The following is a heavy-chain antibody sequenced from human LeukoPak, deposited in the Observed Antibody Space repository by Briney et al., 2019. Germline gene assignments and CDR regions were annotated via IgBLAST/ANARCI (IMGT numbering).Heavy chain of an antibody. CDR1: GGSISSYY. D-gene: IGHD6-6*01. Sequence: SETLSLTCTVSGGSISSYYWSWIRQPPGKGLEWIGYIYYSGSTNYNPSLKSRVTISVDTSKNQFSLKLSSLTAADTAVYYCASSPRPFFDYWGQGTLVTVSS. CDR2: IYYSGST. J-gene: IGHJ4*02. CDR3: ASSPRPFFDY. V-gene: IGHV4-59*01.